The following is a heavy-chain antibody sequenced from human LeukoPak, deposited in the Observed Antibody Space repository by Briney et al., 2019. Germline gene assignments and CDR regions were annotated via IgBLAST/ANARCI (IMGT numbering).Heavy chain of an antibody. CDR1: RFTFNSYA. J-gene: IGHJ4*02. CDR3: ARDSSGSYSRFDY. Sequence: GGSLRLSCAASRFTFNSYAMSWVRQAPGKGLEWVSVIGGSNGITFYVGSVKGRFTISRDNSKDTLYLQMNSLRAEDTAVYYCARDSSGSYSRFDYWGQGTLVTVSS. D-gene: IGHD1-26*01. V-gene: IGHV3-23*01. CDR2: IGGSNGIT.